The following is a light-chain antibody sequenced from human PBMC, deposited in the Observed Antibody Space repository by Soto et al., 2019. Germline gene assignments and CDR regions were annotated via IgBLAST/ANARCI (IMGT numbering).Light chain of an antibody. CDR1: ALPKQY. V-gene: IGLV3-25*03. CDR2: KDS. Sequence: SYELTQPPSVSVSPGQTARITCSGDALPKQYAYWYQQKPGQAPVLVIYKDSERPSGIPERFSGSSSGTTVTLTISGVEAEDEADYYCKSAASSGTGVVFGGGTKLTVL. J-gene: IGLJ2*01. CDR3: KSAASSGTGVV.